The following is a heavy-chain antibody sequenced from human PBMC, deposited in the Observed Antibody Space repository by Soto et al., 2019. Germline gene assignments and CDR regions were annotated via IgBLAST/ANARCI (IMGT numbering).Heavy chain of an antibody. D-gene: IGHD1-26*01. Sequence: SETLSLTCAVYGGSFSGYYWSWIRQPPGKGLEWIGEINHSGSTNYNPSLKSRVTISVDTSKNQFSLKLSSVTAADTAVYYCASSQFVGATLYWGQGTLVTVPQ. CDR3: ASSQFVGATLY. CDR1: GGSFSGYY. CDR2: INHSGST. V-gene: IGHV4-34*01. J-gene: IGHJ4*02.